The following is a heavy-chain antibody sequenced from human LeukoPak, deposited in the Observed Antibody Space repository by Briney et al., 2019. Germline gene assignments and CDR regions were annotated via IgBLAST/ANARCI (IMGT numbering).Heavy chain of an antibody. CDR3: ARGGSRITMVRGVDNWFDP. Sequence: SETLSLTCNVSGGSIRGYYWSWIRQPPGKGLEWIGYIYSSGSTNYNPSLKSRVTMSVDTSKNQFSLKVSSVTAADTAVYYCARGGSRITMVRGVDNWFDPWGQGTLVTVSS. D-gene: IGHD3-10*01. CDR2: IYSSGST. J-gene: IGHJ5*02. CDR1: GGSIRGYY. V-gene: IGHV4-59*01.